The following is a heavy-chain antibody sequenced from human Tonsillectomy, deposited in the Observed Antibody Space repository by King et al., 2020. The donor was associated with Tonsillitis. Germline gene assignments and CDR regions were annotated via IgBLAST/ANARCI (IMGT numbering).Heavy chain of an antibody. CDR2: MNPNRGNT. CDR3: ARDYYYYMDV. CDR1: GYTFTSYD. J-gene: IGHJ6*03. V-gene: IGHV1-8*01. Sequence: QLVQSGAEVKKPGASVKVSCKASGYTFTSYDINGVRQAPGKGLEWMGWMNPNRGNTGDAQKFQGRVTMTRNTSISTAYMELSSLRSEDTAVYYCARDYYYYMDVWGKGTTVTVSS.